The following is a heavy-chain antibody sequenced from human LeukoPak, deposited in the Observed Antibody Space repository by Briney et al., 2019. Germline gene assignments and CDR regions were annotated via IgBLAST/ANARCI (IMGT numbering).Heavy chain of an antibody. CDR1: GFTFSSYG. D-gene: IGHD3-9*01. CDR2: IPYDGSNK. CDR3: AKGRYYDILTGCDYYGMDV. Sequence: GWSLRLTCAASGFTFSSYGKHWVRQAPAKGLEWVAVIPYDGSNKYYADSVKGRFTISRDNSTNTMYLQMNSLRAEDTAVYYCAKGRYYDILTGCDYYGMDVWGQGTTVTVSS. V-gene: IGHV3-30*18. J-gene: IGHJ6*02.